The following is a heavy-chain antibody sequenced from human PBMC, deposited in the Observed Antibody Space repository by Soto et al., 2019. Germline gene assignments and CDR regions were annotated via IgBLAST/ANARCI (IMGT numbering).Heavy chain of an antibody. D-gene: IGHD1-1*01. CDR2: IWSDGTNE. Sequence: QVQLVESGGGVVQPGRSLRLSCAASGFTFSSYGMHWVRQAPGKGLEWVAVIWSDGTNEYYADSVKGRFTISRDSAKNTLYLQMNSLRVDDTAVYYCARARYNWTPFGYWGQGTLVTVSS. CDR1: GFTFSSYG. CDR3: ARARYNWTPFGY. V-gene: IGHV3-33*01. J-gene: IGHJ4*02.